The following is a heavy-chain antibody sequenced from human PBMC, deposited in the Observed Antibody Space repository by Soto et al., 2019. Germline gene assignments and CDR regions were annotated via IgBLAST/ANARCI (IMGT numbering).Heavy chain of an antibody. D-gene: IGHD3-10*01. CDR2: IYYSGSS. J-gene: IGHJ6*04. CDR3: ARTYYYGSGSYYSRMDV. V-gene: IGHV4-39*01. Sequence: SETLSLTCTVSGGSISSSSYYWGWIRQPPGKGLEWIGTIYYSGSSYYNPSLKSRVTISVDTSKNQFSLKLSSVTAADTAVYYCARTYYYGSGSYYSRMDVWGKGTTVTVSS. CDR1: GGSISSSSYY.